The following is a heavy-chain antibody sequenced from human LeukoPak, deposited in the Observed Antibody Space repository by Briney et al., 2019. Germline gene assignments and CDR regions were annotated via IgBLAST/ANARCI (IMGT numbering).Heavy chain of an antibody. J-gene: IGHJ6*03. CDR2: ISSSSSYI. Sequence: GGSLRLSCAASGFTFSSYSMNWVRQAPGKGLEWVSSISSSSSYIYYADSVKGRFTISRDNSKNTLDLHMNSLRAEDTAVYYCACSFSSTSSYYYYMDVWGKGTTVTVSS. V-gene: IGHV3-21*01. CDR1: GFTFSSYS. D-gene: IGHD2-2*01. CDR3: ACSFSSTSSYYYYMDV.